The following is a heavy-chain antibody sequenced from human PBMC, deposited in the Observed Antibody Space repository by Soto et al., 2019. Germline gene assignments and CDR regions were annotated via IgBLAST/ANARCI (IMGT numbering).Heavy chain of an antibody. CDR2: MNPNSGNT. CDR1: GYTFTSYD. D-gene: IGHD6-6*01. V-gene: IGHV1-8*01. CDR3: AREEPSSIAAPFDP. J-gene: IGHJ5*02. Sequence: ASVKVSCKASGYTFTSYDINWVRQATGQGLEWMGWMNPNSGNTGYAQKFQGRVTMTRNTSISTAYMELSSLRSEDTAAYYCAREEPSSIAAPFDPWGQGTLVTVSS.